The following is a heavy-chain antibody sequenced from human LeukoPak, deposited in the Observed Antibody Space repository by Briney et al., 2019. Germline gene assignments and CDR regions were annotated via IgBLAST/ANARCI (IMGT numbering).Heavy chain of an antibody. J-gene: IGHJ3*02. Sequence: PGGSLRLSCAASGFTFSDYNMNWVRQAPGKGLEWVSCISSSSRYIYYADSVKGRFTISRDNAKNSLYLQMNSLRAEDTAVYYCARGGKGYCSSTSCFRAFDIWGQGTMVTVSS. D-gene: IGHD2-2*01. CDR3: ARGGKGYCSSTSCFRAFDI. CDR2: ISSSSRYI. V-gene: IGHV3-21*01. CDR1: GFTFSDYN.